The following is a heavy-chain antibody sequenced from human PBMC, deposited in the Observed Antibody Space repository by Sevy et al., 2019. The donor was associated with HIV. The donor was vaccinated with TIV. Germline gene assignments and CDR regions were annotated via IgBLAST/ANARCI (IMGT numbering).Heavy chain of an antibody. D-gene: IGHD2-2*02. CDR3: ARGGDGVVPSPIIGLGPWTKYWYFDL. CDR2: VNHSGST. V-gene: IGHV4-34*01. CDR1: GGSFSGYS. Sequence: SENLSLTCAVSGGSFSGYSWDWIRQPPGKGLEWIEEVNHSGSTNYNPSLKSRVTISVDTSKNQFSLKLNFVTAADTAVYYCARGGDGVVPSPIIGLGPWTKYWYFDLWGRGTLVTVSS. J-gene: IGHJ2*01.